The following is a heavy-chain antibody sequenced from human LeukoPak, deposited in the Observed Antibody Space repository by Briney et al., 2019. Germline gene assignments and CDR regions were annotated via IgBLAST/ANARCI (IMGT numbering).Heavy chain of an antibody. D-gene: IGHD3-10*01. CDR3: ARGKGRRGPRNDY. CDR1: GGSISSGGFS. V-gene: IGHV4-30-2*01. J-gene: IGHJ4*02. Sequence: SQTLSLTCAVSGGSISSGGFSWSWIRQPPGKGLEWIGFIYHYGSTYYNPSLKSRVTISVDTSKNQFSLKLSSVTAADTAVYYCARGKGRRGPRNDYWGQGTLVTVSS. CDR2: IYHYGST.